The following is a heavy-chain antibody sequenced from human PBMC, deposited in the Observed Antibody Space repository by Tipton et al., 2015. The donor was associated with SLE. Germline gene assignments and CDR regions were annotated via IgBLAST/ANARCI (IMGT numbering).Heavy chain of an antibody. D-gene: IGHD3-3*01. J-gene: IGHJ4*02. CDR3: ARGTFWWPRFDS. V-gene: IGHV3-7*01. CDR1: GFTFSSYW. Sequence: SLRLSCVVSGFTFSSYWMSWVRQAPGKGLEWVTCIKEDGSEKYYVDSVRGRFTISRENDKTSLFLQMNSLRVEDTAIYYCARGTFWWPRFDSWGQGALVTVSS. CDR2: IKEDGSEK.